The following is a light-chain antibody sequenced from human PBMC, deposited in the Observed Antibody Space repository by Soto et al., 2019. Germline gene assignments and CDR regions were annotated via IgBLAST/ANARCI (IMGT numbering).Light chain of an antibody. J-gene: IGKJ3*01. Sequence: IQFTQSPSSLSAAVGDRVTISCRASQGIANFLAWYQQKPGKAPKLLIYGASTLQSGVPSRFSVSGSGTDFTLTISSLQPEDCATYYCQQLNSFPIPFGPGTKVDIK. CDR2: GAS. V-gene: IGKV1-9*01. CDR3: QQLNSFPIP. CDR1: QGIANF.